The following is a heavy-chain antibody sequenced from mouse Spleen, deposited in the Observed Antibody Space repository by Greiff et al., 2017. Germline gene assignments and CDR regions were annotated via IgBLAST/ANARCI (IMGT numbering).Heavy chain of an antibody. CDR1: GYTFTSYG. V-gene: IGHV1-81*01. CDR2: IYPRSGNT. CDR3: ARDDSSGSFFDY. J-gene: IGHJ2*01. D-gene: IGHD3-2*01. Sequence: QVQLQQSGAELARPGASVKLSCKASGYTFTSYGISWVKQRTGQGLEWIGEIYPRSGNTYYNEKFKGKATLTADKSSSTAYMELRSLTSEDSAVYFCARDDSSGSFFDYWGQGTTLTVSS.